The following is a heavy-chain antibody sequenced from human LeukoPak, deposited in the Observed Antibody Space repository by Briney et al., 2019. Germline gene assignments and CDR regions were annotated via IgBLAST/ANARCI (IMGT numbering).Heavy chain of an antibody. Sequence: GGSLRLSCAASGFTFSSYAMSWVRQAPGKGLEWVSAISGSGGSTYYADSVEGRFTISRDNSKNTLYLQMNSLRAGDTAVYYCAKPGCSSTSCYSSVWDYYYYGMDVWGQGTTVTVSS. V-gene: IGHV3-23*01. CDR1: GFTFSSYA. CDR3: AKPGCSSTSCYSSVWDYYYYGMDV. D-gene: IGHD2-2*01. CDR2: ISGSGGST. J-gene: IGHJ6*02.